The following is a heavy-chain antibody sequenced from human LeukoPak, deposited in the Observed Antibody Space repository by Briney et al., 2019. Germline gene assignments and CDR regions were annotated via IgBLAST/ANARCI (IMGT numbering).Heavy chain of an antibody. Sequence: PGGSLRLSCAASGFTFSSYGMHWVRQAPGKGLEWVAVIWYDGSNKYYADSVKGRFTISRDNSKNTLYLQMNSLRAEDTAVYYCARGGPFKIAARPNYYFDYWGQGTLVTVSS. V-gene: IGHV3-33*01. D-gene: IGHD6-6*01. J-gene: IGHJ4*02. CDR3: ARGGPFKIAARPNYYFDY. CDR1: GFTFSSYG. CDR2: IWYDGSNK.